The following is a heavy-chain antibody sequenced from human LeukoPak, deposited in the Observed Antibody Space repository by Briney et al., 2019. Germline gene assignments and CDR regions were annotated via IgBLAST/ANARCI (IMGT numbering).Heavy chain of an antibody. J-gene: IGHJ4*02. V-gene: IGHV3-33*01. CDR2: IYYDGTIK. Sequence: PGGSLRLSCVASGFTFRNHGMHWVRQAPGKGLEWVALIYYDGTIKNYVDSVKGRFTISRDNSKNTLSLQMNSLRADDTAVYYCARVRGKDYFDYWGQGTLVTVSS. CDR3: ARVRGKDYFDY. CDR1: GFTFRNHG. D-gene: IGHD3-10*01.